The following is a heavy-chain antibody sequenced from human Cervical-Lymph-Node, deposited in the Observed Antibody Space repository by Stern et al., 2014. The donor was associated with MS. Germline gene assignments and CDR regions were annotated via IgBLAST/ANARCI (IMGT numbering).Heavy chain of an antibody. J-gene: IGHJ6*02. V-gene: IGHV5-51*03. Sequence: VQLVESGAEVKKPGESLKISCKGSGYSFTTYWIGWVRQKPGKGLEWMGVIYPGDSDNRYSPSFEGRVTISDDRSTSTAYLQWSSLKASDTAMYYCARTKEYCSGGTCYSRYYYYGMDVWGQGTTVTVSS. CDR3: ARTKEYCSGGTCYSRYYYYGMDV. D-gene: IGHD2-15*01. CDR2: IYPGDSDN. CDR1: GYSFTTYW.